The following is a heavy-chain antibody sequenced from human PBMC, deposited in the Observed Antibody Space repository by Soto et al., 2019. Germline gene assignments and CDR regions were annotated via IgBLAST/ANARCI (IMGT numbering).Heavy chain of an antibody. D-gene: IGHD6-13*01. CDR3: ARIGAAAGMYYYYYGMDV. CDR2: INHSGST. CDR1: GGSFIGYY. V-gene: IGHV4-34*01. J-gene: IGHJ6*02. Sequence: SETLSLTCAVYGGSFIGYYCSFIRHPPFKGLEWIVEINHSGSTNYNPSLKSRVTISVDTSKNQFSLKLSSVTAADTAVYYCARIGAAAGMYYYYYGMDVWGQGTTVTSP.